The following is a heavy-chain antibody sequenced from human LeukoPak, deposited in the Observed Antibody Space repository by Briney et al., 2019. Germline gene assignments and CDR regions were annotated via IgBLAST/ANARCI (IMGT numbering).Heavy chain of an antibody. J-gene: IGHJ4*02. Sequence: SVKVSCKASGGTFSSYAISWVRQAPGQGLEWMGGIIPIFGTANYAQKFQGRVTITADESTSTAYMELSSLRSEDTAVYYCAGSRGGGSYYGVLVYWGQGTLVTVSS. CDR1: GGTFSSYA. D-gene: IGHD1-26*01. CDR2: IIPIFGTA. V-gene: IGHV1-69*13. CDR3: AGSRGGGSYYGVLVY.